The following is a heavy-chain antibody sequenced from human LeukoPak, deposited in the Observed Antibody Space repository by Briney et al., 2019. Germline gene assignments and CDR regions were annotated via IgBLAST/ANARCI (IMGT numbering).Heavy chain of an antibody. V-gene: IGHV3-30*18. J-gene: IGHJ6*02. CDR2: ISYDGSNK. CDR1: GFTFSSYG. D-gene: IGHD6-19*01. Sequence: GGSLRPPCAASGFTFSSYGMHWVRQAPGKGLEWVAVISYDGSNKYYADSVKGRFTISRDNSKNTLYLQMNSLRAEDTAVYYCAKDRGQWLVLYGMDVWGQGTTVTVSS. CDR3: AKDRGQWLVLYGMDV.